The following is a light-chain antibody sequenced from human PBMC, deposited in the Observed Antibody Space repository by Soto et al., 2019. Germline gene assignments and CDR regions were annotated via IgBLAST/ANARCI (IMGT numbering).Light chain of an antibody. V-gene: IGKV4-1*01. Sequence: APDCRAGWSGDQSTNNCKSSRSVFYSSNNENYLAWYQPKPGQPPELLIYWASTRESGVPDRFSGSGSRTDFTLAIGRLPGDAVGVYYSQPYYSAPRAFGGGTKVDI. CDR1: RSVFYSSNNENY. CDR2: WAS. J-gene: IGKJ4*01. CDR3: QPYYSAPRA.